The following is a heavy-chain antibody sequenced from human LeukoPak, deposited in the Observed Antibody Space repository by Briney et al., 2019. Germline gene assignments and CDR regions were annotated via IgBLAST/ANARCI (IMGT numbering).Heavy chain of an antibody. Sequence: PSETLSLTCAVYGGSFSGYYWSWIRQPPGKGLEWIGGINHSGSTNYNPSLKSRVTISVDTSKNQFSLKLSSVTAADTAVYYCARGKYYYDSSGYYNYWGQGTLVTVSS. CDR3: ARGKYYYDSSGYYNY. J-gene: IGHJ4*02. D-gene: IGHD3-22*01. CDR1: GGSFSGYY. V-gene: IGHV4-34*01. CDR2: INHSGST.